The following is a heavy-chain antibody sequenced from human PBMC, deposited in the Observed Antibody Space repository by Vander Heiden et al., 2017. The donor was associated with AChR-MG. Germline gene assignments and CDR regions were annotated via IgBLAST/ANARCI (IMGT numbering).Heavy chain of an antibody. CDR2: IRYDGSNK. D-gene: IGHD2-2*02. V-gene: IGHV3-30*02. CDR1: GFTFSSYG. Sequence: QVQLVESGGGVVQPGGSLRLSCAASGFTFSSYGMHWVRQAPGKGLEWVSFIRYDGSNKYYADSVKGRFTISRDNSKNTLYLQMNSLRAADTAVYYCAKGFVVPGGIVDYWGQGTLVTVSS. CDR3: AKGFVVPGGIVDY. J-gene: IGHJ4*02.